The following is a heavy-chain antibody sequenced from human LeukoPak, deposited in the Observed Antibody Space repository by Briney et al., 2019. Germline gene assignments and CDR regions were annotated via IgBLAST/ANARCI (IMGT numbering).Heavy chain of an antibody. CDR3: ARSHYGSGTYYYFDY. J-gene: IGHJ4*02. CDR2: IYTNGST. Sequence: SETLSLTCTVSGGSISSGSYYCSWIRQPAGKGLEWVGRIYTNGSTNYNPSLQSRVTISVDTSKNQVSLKLSSVTAADTGVYYCARSHYGSGTYYYFDYWGQRTLVTVPS. D-gene: IGHD3-10*01. V-gene: IGHV4-61*02. CDR1: GGSISSGSYY.